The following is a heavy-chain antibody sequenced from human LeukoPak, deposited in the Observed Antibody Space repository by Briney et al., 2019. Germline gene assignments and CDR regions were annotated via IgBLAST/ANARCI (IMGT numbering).Heavy chain of an antibody. CDR1: GFTFSSYS. CDR3: ARNTITGYYYGMDV. Sequence: GGSLRLSCAASGFTFSSYSTNWVRQAPGKGLEWVSSISSSSTYIYYADSVKGRFTISRDNAKNSLYLQMNSLRAEDTAVFYCARNTITGYYYGMDVWGQGTTVTVSS. J-gene: IGHJ6*02. CDR2: ISSSSTYI. D-gene: IGHD3-10*01. V-gene: IGHV3-21*01.